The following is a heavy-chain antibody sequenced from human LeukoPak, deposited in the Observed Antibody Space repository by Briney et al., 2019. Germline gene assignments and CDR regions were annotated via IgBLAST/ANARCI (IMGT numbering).Heavy chain of an antibody. Sequence: GASVKVSCEASGYTFTNYGISWVRQAPGQGLEWMGWISAYNGNTNYAQKLQGRVTMTTDTSTSTAYMELRSLRSDDTAVYYCARDSSSWYSFDPWGQGTLVTVSS. J-gene: IGHJ5*02. CDR2: ISAYNGNT. V-gene: IGHV1-18*01. CDR1: GYTFTNYG. CDR3: ARDSSSWYSFDP. D-gene: IGHD6-13*01.